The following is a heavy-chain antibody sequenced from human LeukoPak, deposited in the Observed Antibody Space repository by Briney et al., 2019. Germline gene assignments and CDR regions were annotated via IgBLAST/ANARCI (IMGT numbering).Heavy chain of an antibody. CDR2: IYTSGST. D-gene: IGHD3-10*01. V-gene: IGHV3-66*03. J-gene: IGHJ5*02. CDR3: TRDRAGTQSWVEFDL. CDR1: GFSVSSTY. Sequence: GGSLRLTCTASGFSVSSTYMSWVRQAPGKGLEWVSLIYTSGSTFYADSVMGRFTISRDNSKNTLFLQMNSLRAEDSAVYYCTRDRAGTQSWVEFDLWGQGTLVTVSS.